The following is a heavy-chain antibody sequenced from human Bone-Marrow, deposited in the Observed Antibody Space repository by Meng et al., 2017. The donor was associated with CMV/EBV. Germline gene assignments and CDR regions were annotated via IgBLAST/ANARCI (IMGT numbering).Heavy chain of an antibody. J-gene: IGHJ4*02. Sequence: GESLKISCAASGFTFSSYWMHWVRQAPGKGLVWVSRINSDGSSTSYADSVKGRFTISRDNAKNTLYLQMNSLRAEDTAVYYCANVLAVAGGDYWGQGTLVTVSS. D-gene: IGHD6-19*01. CDR2: INSDGSST. CDR3: ANVLAVAGGDY. CDR1: GFTFSSYW. V-gene: IGHV3-74*01.